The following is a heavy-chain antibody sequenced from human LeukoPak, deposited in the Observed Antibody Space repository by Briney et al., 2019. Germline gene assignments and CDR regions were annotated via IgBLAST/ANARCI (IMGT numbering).Heavy chain of an antibody. Sequence: GGSLRLSCAASGFTFDDYAMHWVRHAPGKGLEGVSGISWYSGSIGYADSVKGRFSISRDNSKNTLYLQMNDLRAEDTALYYCAKDWDSGSYFADYWGQGTLVAVSS. CDR1: GFTFDDYA. D-gene: IGHD1-26*01. CDR2: ISWYSGSI. V-gene: IGHV3-9*01. CDR3: AKDWDSGSYFADY. J-gene: IGHJ4*02.